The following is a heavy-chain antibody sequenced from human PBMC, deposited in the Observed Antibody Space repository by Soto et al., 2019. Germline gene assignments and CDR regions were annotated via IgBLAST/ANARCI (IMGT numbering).Heavy chain of an antibody. Sequence: SETLSLTCTVSGGSISSGGYYWSWIRQHPEKGLEWIGHIYHSGNTYYNPSLKNRVTISVDTSKNQFSLKLSSVTAADTAVYYCARDASTSWHYLDYWGQGTLVTVS. CDR3: ARDASTSWHYLDY. J-gene: IGHJ4*02. CDR1: GGSISSGGYY. CDR2: IYHSGNT. D-gene: IGHD6-13*01. V-gene: IGHV4-31*03.